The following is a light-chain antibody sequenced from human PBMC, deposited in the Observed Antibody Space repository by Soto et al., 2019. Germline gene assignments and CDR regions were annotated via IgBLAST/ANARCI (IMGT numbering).Light chain of an antibody. Sequence: EIVMTQSPATLSVSPGERATLSSRASQSVNNNLAGYQQKPGRAPRLLIYGASTRAPGVPARFTARGSGTEFTLTISSRQSEDFGIYFCQEYNDWAPLTFGGGTKVEIK. CDR1: QSVNNN. CDR3: QEYNDWAPLT. V-gene: IGKV3-15*01. CDR2: GAS. J-gene: IGKJ4*01.